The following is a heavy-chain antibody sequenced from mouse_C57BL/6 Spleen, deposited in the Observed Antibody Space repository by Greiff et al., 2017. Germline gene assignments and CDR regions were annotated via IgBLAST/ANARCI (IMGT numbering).Heavy chain of an antibody. Sequence: VQLQQPGAELVKPGASVKLSCKASGYTFTSYWMHWVKQRPGQGLEWIGMIHPNSGSTNYNEKFKSKATLTVDKSSSTAYMQLSSLTSEDSAVYCCAKLGTDWYFDVWGTGTTVTVSS. CDR3: AKLGTDWYFDV. CDR2: IHPNSGST. D-gene: IGHD4-1*01. CDR1: GYTFTSYW. V-gene: IGHV1-64*01. J-gene: IGHJ1*03.